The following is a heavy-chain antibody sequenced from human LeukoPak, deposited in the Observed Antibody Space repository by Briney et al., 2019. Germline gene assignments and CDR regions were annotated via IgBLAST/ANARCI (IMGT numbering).Heavy chain of an antibody. CDR3: ARETLVGTTNYFDN. CDR2: VHTSGNT. J-gene: IGHJ4*02. CDR1: GGSINTDY. Sequence: TSETLSLTCTVSGGSINTDYWSWIRQPAGRGLEWIGRVHTSGNTKYNASLQSRVTMSIDTSTKQFFLKLSSVTAADTAVYYCARETLVGTTNYFDNWGQGTLVTVSS. D-gene: IGHD1-26*01. V-gene: IGHV4-4*07.